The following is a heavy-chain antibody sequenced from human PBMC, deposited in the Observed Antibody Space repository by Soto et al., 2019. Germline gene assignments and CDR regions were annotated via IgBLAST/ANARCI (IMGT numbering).Heavy chain of an antibody. CDR2: ISWNSGSI. D-gene: IGHD3-3*01. Sequence: GGSLRLSCAASGFTFDDYAMHWVRQAPGKGLEWVSGISWNSGSIGYADSVKGRFTISRDNAKNSLYLQMNSLRAEDTALYYCAKDYDFLSGNFDYWGQGTLVTVSS. J-gene: IGHJ4*02. CDR1: GFTFDDYA. CDR3: AKDYDFLSGNFDY. V-gene: IGHV3-9*01.